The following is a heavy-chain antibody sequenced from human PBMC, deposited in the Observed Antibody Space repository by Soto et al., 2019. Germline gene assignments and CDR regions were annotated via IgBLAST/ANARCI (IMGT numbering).Heavy chain of an antibody. D-gene: IGHD6-19*01. V-gene: IGHV6-1*01. CDR3: VREQWLVRRIDAFDI. Sequence: PSQTLSLTCAISGDSVSSNSAAWNWIRQSPSRGLEWLGRTYYRSKWYNDYAVSVRSRITINPDTSKNQFSLQLNSVTPEDTAVYYCVREQWLVRRIDAFDIWGQGTMVTVSS. CDR2: TYYRSKWYN. J-gene: IGHJ3*02. CDR1: GDSVSSNSAA.